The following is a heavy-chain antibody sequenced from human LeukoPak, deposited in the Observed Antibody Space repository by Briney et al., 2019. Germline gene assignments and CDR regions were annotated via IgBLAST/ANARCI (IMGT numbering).Heavy chain of an antibody. J-gene: IGHJ1*01. CDR3: AKPGFCSGTGCYGYFQH. Sequence: GGSLRLSCAAPGFIFSTYAMSWVRQAPGKGLEWVSTISGSGSSTYHADSVKGRFTISRDNSKSTLYLQMNSLRAEDTAVYYCAKPGFCSGTGCYGYFQHWGQGTLVTVSS. CDR1: GFIFSTYA. V-gene: IGHV3-23*01. D-gene: IGHD2-2*01. CDR2: ISGSGSST.